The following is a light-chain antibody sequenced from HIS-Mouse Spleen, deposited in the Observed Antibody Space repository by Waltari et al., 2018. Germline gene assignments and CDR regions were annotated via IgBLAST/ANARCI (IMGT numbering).Light chain of an antibody. V-gene: IGLV2-14*01. CDR2: EVS. CDR3: SSYTISSFNVV. Sequence: QSALTQPASVSGSPGQSITISCTGTSSDVGGYNYVSWYQQHPGKAPKLMIYEVSNRPSGFFTRSSGSTSGNTASLTISGLQAEDEADYYCSSYTISSFNVVFGGGTKLTFL. CDR1: SSDVGGYNY. J-gene: IGLJ2*01.